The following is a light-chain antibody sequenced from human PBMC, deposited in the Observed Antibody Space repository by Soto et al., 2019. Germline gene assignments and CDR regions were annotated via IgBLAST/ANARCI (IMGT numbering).Light chain of an antibody. CDR2: GAS. CDR3: QHYGNSRS. CDR1: QSVASGY. V-gene: IGKV3-20*01. Sequence: EVVLTQSPGTLSLTPGERATLSCRATQSVASGYFAWYQQKPGQAPRLLIYGASTRATGIPDRFSGSGSGTDFTLTISRLEPEDSAVYFCQHYGNSRSFGQGTKVEIK. J-gene: IGKJ1*01.